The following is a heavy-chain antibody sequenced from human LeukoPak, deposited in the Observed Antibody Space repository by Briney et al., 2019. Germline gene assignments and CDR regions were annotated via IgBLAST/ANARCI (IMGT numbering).Heavy chain of an antibody. Sequence: SETLSLTCTVSGGSISSYYWSWIRQPPGKGLEWIGYIYYSGSTNCNPSLKSRVTISVDTSKNQFSLKLSSVTAADTAVYYCARTPAVAAYYYYYGMDVWGQGTTVTVSS. D-gene: IGHD6-19*01. CDR1: GGSISSYY. CDR2: IYYSGST. CDR3: ARTPAVAAYYYYYGMDV. J-gene: IGHJ6*02. V-gene: IGHV4-59*01.